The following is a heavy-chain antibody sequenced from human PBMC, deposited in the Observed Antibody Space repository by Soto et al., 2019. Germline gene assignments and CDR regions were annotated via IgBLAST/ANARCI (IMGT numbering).Heavy chain of an antibody. V-gene: IGHV4-34*01. CDR3: ARGYGYMDV. J-gene: IGHJ6*03. CDR1: GGCFRGYY. D-gene: IGHD4-17*01. CDR2: INHSGST. Sequence: SETLSLTCSVYGGCFRGYYWSWIRQPPGKGLEWIGEINHSGSTNYNPSLKSRVTISVDTSKNQFSLKLSSVTAADTAVYYCARGYGYMDVWGKGTTVTVSS.